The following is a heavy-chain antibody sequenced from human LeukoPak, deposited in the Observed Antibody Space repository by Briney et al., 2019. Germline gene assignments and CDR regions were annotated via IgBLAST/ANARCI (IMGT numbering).Heavy chain of an antibody. J-gene: IGHJ4*02. CDR2: IDGGGSNT. Sequence: GGSLRLSCAASGFTFSSHWMHWVRQAPGKGLVWVSRIDGGGSNTIYADSVKGRFTISRDNAKNTLYLEMNSLRAEDTAVYYCARSIGTTGGYWGQGTLVTVSS. CDR1: GFTFSSHW. V-gene: IGHV3-74*01. D-gene: IGHD1-1*01. CDR3: ARSIGTTGGY.